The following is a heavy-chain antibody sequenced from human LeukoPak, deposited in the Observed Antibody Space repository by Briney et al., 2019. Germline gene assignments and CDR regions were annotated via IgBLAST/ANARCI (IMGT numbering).Heavy chain of an antibody. CDR3: AKSIVNSGTYIPFDY. J-gene: IGHJ4*02. CDR1: GFTFADYA. D-gene: IGHD1-26*01. Sequence: KTGGSLRLSCTASGFTFADYAMSWVRQAPGKGVEGVGFIRSKAYARKTDYAGSGKGIFTISRDDHKSRVYLQMNSLRVEDTAIYYCAKSIVNSGTYIPFDYWGQGTLVTVSS. CDR2: IRSKAYARKT. V-gene: IGHV3-49*04.